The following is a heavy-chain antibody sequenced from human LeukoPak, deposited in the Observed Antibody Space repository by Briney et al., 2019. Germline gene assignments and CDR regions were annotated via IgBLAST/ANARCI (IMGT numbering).Heavy chain of an antibody. D-gene: IGHD3-16*02. J-gene: IGHJ4*02. Sequence: SETLSLTCTVSGGSISSSSYYWGWIRQPPGKGLEWIGSIYYSGSTYYNPSLKSRVTISVDTSKNQFSLKLSSVTAADTAVYYCARHLQGATYYAYVWGSYRYDYWGQGTLVTVSS. CDR2: IYYSGST. CDR3: ARHLQGATYYAYVWGSYRYDY. V-gene: IGHV4-39*01. CDR1: GGSISSSSYY.